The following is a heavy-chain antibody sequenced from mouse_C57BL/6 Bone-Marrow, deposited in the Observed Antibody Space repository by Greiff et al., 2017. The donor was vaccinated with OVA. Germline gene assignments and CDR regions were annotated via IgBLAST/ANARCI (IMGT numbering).Heavy chain of an antibody. CDR3: AREMVTTQYYFDY. CDR1: GYTFTSYW. Sequence: QVQLQQPGAELVRPGSSVKLSCKASGYTFTSYWMHWVKQRPIQGLEWIGNIDPSDSATHYNQKFKDKATLTVDKSSSTAYMQLSSLTSEDSAVYYCAREMVTTQYYFDYWGQGTTLTVSS. V-gene: IGHV1-52*01. D-gene: IGHD2-2*01. CDR2: IDPSDSAT. J-gene: IGHJ2*01.